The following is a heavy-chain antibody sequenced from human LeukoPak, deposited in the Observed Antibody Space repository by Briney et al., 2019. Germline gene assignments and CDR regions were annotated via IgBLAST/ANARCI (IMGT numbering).Heavy chain of an antibody. CDR1: GFIFSSYS. J-gene: IGHJ6*02. Sequence: GGSLRLSCAASGFIFSSYSMSWVRQAPGKGLEWVSAIGVSGGNTYYADSVKGRFTISRDNSKNTLYLQMNSLRAEDTAVYYCASLIRQGHYAMDVWGQGTMVTVSS. CDR2: IGVSGGNT. V-gene: IGHV3-23*01. CDR3: ASLIRQGHYAMDV.